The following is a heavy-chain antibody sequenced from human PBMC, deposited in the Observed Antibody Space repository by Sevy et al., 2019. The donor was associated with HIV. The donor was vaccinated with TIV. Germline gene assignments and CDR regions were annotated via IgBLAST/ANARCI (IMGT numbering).Heavy chain of an antibody. CDR1: GFTFDDFA. V-gene: IGHV3-49*03. CDR2: ITRNSYEAYGGTT. CDR3: TRGLATADTPEYYFDY. D-gene: IGHD5-12*01. J-gene: IGHJ4*02. Sequence: GGSLRLSCTTSGFTFDDFAMSWFRQAPGKGLEWVAFITRNSYEAYGGTTEYAGSVKGRFMISRDASKSIAYLQMNSLKTGEPAVYYCTRGLATADTPEYYFDYWGQGTLVTVSS.